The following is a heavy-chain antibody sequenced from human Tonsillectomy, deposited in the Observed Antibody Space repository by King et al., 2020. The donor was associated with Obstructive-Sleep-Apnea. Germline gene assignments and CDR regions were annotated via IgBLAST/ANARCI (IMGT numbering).Heavy chain of an antibody. CDR3: AKGYTYNYGGYYGLDV. Sequence: VQLVESGGGLVQPGGSLRLSCAASGFTFRSYSMTWVRQAPGKGLEWVSGISGSGDSTYYADSVKGRFTFSRDNSKKTLSLQMNSLRVEDTAVYYCAKGYTYNYGGYYGLDVWCQGTTVTVSS. D-gene: IGHD1-7*01. CDR2: ISGSGDST. V-gene: IGHV3-23*04. CDR1: GFTFRSYS. J-gene: IGHJ6*02.